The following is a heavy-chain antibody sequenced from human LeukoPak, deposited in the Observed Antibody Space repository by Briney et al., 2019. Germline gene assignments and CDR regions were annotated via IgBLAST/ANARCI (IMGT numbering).Heavy chain of an antibody. Sequence: SETLSLTCTVSGGSISSYYRSWIRQPPGKRLEWIGYIYYSGSTNYNPSLKSRVTISVDTSKNQFSLKLSSVTAADTAVYYCARHGTTAAIDYWGQGTLVTVSS. J-gene: IGHJ4*02. CDR3: ARHGTTAAIDY. D-gene: IGHD1/OR15-1a*01. CDR2: IYYSGST. V-gene: IGHV4-59*08. CDR1: GGSISSYY.